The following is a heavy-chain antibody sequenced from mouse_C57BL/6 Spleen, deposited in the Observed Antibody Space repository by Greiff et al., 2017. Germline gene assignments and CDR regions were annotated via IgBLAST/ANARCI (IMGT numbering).Heavy chain of an antibody. Sequence: QVQLQQSGAELVRPGASVTLSCKASGYTFTDYEMHWVKRTPVHGLEWIGAIDPETGGTAYNQKFKGKAILTADKSSSTAYMELRSLTSEDSAVYDCTRNYGNRYAMDYWGQGTSVTVSS. J-gene: IGHJ4*01. CDR2: IDPETGGT. V-gene: IGHV1-15*01. CDR3: TRNYGNRYAMDY. D-gene: IGHD2-1*01. CDR1: GYTFTDYE.